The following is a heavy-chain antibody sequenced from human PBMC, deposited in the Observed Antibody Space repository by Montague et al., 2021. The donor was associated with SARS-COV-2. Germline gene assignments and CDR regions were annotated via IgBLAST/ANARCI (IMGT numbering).Heavy chain of an antibody. V-gene: IGHV6-1*01. Sequence: CAISGDSVSSNIAAWNWIRQSPSRGLEWLGRIYYRSKWYNDYAVSVRSRITISPDTSKNQFSLQLNSVTPDDTAVYYCTQERGPGRTTWHYFDYWGQGTLVTVSS. J-gene: IGHJ4*02. D-gene: IGHD1-14*01. CDR1: GDSVSSNIAA. CDR3: TQERGPGRTTWHYFDY. CDR2: IYYRSKWYN.